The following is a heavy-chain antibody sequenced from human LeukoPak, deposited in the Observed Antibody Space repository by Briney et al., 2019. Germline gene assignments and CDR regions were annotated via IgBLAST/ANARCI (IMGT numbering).Heavy chain of an antibody. D-gene: IGHD2-8*01. CDR1: GFTFNTYW. J-gene: IGHJ4*02. V-gene: IGHV3-7*01. CDR2: IKEDSSDQ. CDR3: ARDVPNGFFDY. Sequence: GGSLTLSCATSGFTFNTYWMTWVRQAPGMGLKWLINIKEDSSDQSSVDSVKGRFTISRDNANNLLYLQMNSLRPEDTGVYYCARDVPNGFFDYWGQGTLVTVSS.